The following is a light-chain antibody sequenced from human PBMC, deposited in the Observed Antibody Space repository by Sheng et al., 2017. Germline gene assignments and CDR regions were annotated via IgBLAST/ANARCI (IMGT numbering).Light chain of an antibody. CDR3: QQSYSFPYT. V-gene: IGKV1-39*01. CDR1: QTITRY. CDR2: SAS. Sequence: DIQMTQSPSSLSASVGDRVTITCRSSQTITRYLNWYQQKIGKAPKVLIYSASTLQSGVPSRFSGSGSGTDFTLTISSLQPEDFATYYCQQSYSFPYTFGPGTKLEIK. J-gene: IGKJ2*01.